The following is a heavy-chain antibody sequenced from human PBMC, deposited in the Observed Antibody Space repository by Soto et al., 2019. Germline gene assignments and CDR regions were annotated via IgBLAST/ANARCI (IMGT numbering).Heavy chain of an antibody. CDR1: GFTCSSYD. V-gene: IGHV3-13*01. Sequence: GGSMRLSCGAPGFTCSSYDMHWVRQATGKGLEWVSAIGTAGDTYYPGSVKGRFTISRENAKNSLYLQMNSLRAEDTAVYYCARENAAVVPYYGMDVWGQGTTVTVSS. J-gene: IGHJ6*02. CDR2: IGTAGDT. CDR3: ARENAAVVPYYGMDV. D-gene: IGHD6-19*01.